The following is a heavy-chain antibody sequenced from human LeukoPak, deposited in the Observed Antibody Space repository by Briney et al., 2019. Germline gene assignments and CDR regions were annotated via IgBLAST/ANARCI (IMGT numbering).Heavy chain of an antibody. V-gene: IGHV4-59*08. Sequence: SETLSLTCTVSGGSSSLYDWSWIRQPPGKGLEWIGYIYYSGSTNYNPSLRSRVTISVDTSKNQFSLKLSSVTAADTAVYYCARSQWLGAFDIWGQGTMVTVSS. CDR3: ARSQWLGAFDI. CDR2: IYYSGST. J-gene: IGHJ3*02. D-gene: IGHD6-19*01. CDR1: GGSSSLYD.